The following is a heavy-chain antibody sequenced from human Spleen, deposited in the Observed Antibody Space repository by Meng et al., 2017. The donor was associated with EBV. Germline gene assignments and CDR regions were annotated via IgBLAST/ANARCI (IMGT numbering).Heavy chain of an antibody. V-gene: IGHV4-30-2*01. CDR3: ARGGGYGDYEGWFDP. J-gene: IGHJ5*02. D-gene: IGHD4-17*01. Sequence: QLQLQESGSVLVKPSQTLSLTCAVSGGSINNGGYSWSWIRQPPGKGLDWIGYIYQSGSAYYNPSLKSRVTMSVDMSKNQFSLKLSSVTAADTAVYYCARGGGYGDYEGWFDPWGQGTLVTVSS. CDR1: GGSINNGGYS. CDR2: IYQSGSA.